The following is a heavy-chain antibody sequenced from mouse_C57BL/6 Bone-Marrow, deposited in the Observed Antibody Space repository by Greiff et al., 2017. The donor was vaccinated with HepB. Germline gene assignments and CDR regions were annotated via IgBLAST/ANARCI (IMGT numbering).Heavy chain of an antibody. CDR2: ISSGGDYI. V-gene: IGHV5-9-1*02. CDR1: GFTFSSYA. CDR3: TVIYSYYFDY. D-gene: IGHD2-1*01. Sequence: EVKVVESGEGLVKPGGSLKLSCAASGFTFSSYAMSWVRQTPEKRLEWVAYISSGGDYIYYADTVKGRFTISRDNARNTLYLQMSSLKSEDTAMYYCTVIYSYYFDYWGQGTTLTVSS. J-gene: IGHJ2*01.